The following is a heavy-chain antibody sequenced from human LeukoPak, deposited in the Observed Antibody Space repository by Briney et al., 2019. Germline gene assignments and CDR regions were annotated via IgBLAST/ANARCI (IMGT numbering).Heavy chain of an antibody. CDR1: GFTFSTYA. D-gene: IGHD6-19*01. J-gene: IGHJ3*02. V-gene: IGHV3-23*01. Sequence: GSLRLSCAASGFTFSTYAMSWVRQAPGKGLEWVSGITNSGDSTYYAASMKGRITISRDNPKNTLYLQMNSLRAEDTAVYYCARLGEWLVYDAFHIWGQGTMVTVSS. CDR2: ITNSGDST. CDR3: ARLGEWLVYDAFHI.